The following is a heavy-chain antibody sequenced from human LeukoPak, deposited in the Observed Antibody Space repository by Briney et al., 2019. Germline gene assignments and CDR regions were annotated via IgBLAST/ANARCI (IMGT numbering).Heavy chain of an antibody. D-gene: IGHD3-22*01. V-gene: IGHV3-74*01. CDR1: GFTFGSNW. J-gene: IGHJ3*02. Sequence: PGGSLRLSCAASGFTFGSNWMHWVRQAPGKGLVWVSRIQSDGSTTSYADSVKGRFTISRDNAKSTLYLQVNSLRAEDTAVYYCARDGYYYNNSGYYAFDIWGQGTMVTVSS. CDR2: IQSDGSTT. CDR3: ARDGYYYNNSGYYAFDI.